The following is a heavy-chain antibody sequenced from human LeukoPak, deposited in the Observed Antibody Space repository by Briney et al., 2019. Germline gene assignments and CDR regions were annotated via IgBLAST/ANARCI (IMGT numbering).Heavy chain of an antibody. CDR2: IYYSGST. CDR3: ARSGYSYDYSWFDP. J-gene: IGHJ5*02. D-gene: IGHD4/OR15-4a*01. V-gene: IGHV4-59*01. CDR1: GGSISSYY. Sequence: SETLSLTCTVSGGSISSYYWSWIRQPPGKGLEGIGYIYYSGSTNYNPSLKSRVAISVDTSKTQFSLKLNSLPAADTAVYYCARSGYSYDYSWFDPWGQGTVVTVSS.